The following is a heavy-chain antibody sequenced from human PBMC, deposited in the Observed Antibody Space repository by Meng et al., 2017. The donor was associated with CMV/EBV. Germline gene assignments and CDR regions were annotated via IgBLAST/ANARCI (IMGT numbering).Heavy chain of an antibody. CDR2: IRYDGSNK. CDR1: GFTFSSYG. Sequence: GESLKISCAASGFTFSSYGMHWVRQAPGKGLEWVAFIRYDGSNKYYADSVKGRFTISRDNSKNTLYLQMNSLRAEDTAVYYCAKVLLRFLEWLSPNFDYWGQGTLVTVSS. V-gene: IGHV3-30*02. D-gene: IGHD3-3*01. CDR3: AKVLLRFLEWLSPNFDY. J-gene: IGHJ4*02.